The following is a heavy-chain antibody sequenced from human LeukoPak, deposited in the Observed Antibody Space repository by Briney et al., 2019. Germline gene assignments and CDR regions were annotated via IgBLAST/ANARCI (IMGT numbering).Heavy chain of an antibody. D-gene: IGHD6-6*01. Sequence: ASVKVSCKASGGTFSSYAISWVRQAPGQGLEWMGRIIPILGIANYAQKFQGRVTITADKSTSTAYMELSSLRSEDTAVYYCARDEPSYSSSSLVGWGYWGQGTLVTVSS. CDR3: ARDEPSYSSSSLVGWGY. CDR1: GGTFSSYA. CDR2: IIPILGIA. J-gene: IGHJ4*02. V-gene: IGHV1-69*04.